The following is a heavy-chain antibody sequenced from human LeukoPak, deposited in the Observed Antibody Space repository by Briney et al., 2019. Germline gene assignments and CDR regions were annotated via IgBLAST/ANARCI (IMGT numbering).Heavy chain of an antibody. Sequence: PGGSLRLSCAASGFTFSSYAMSWVRQAPGKGLEWVSAISGSGGSTYYADSVKGRFTISRDNSKNTLYLQMNSLRAEDTAVYYCAKGRLPRQVGATFVPWGQGTLVTVSS. V-gene: IGHV3-23*01. D-gene: IGHD1-26*01. CDR3: AKGRLPRQVGATFVP. CDR2: ISGSGGST. J-gene: IGHJ5*02. CDR1: GFTFSSYA.